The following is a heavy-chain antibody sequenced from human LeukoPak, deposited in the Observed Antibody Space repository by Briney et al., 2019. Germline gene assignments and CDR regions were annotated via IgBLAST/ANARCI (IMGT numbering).Heavy chain of an antibody. Sequence: ASVKVSCKASGYTFTSYGISWVRQAPGQGLEWMEWISAYNGNTNYAQKLQGRVTMTTDTSTSTAYMELRSLRSDDTAVYYCARIPFPGYYYGSGAIDYWGQGTLVTVSS. CDR2: ISAYNGNT. V-gene: IGHV1-18*01. D-gene: IGHD3-10*01. J-gene: IGHJ4*02. CDR3: ARIPFPGYYYGSGAIDY. CDR1: GYTFTSYG.